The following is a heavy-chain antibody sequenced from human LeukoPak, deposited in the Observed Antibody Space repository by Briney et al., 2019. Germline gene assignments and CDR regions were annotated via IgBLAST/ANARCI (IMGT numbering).Heavy chain of an antibody. CDR1: GGSISSSSYY. D-gene: IGHD3-22*01. J-gene: IGHJ5*02. V-gene: IGHV4-39*01. Sequence: SETLSLTCTVSGGSISSSSYYWGWIRQPPGKGLEWIGSICYSGSTYYNPSLKSRVTISVDTSKNQFSLKLSSVTAADTAVYYCARQYYYDSSGYYSDNWFDPWGQGTLVTVSS. CDR3: ARQYYYDSSGYYSDNWFDP. CDR2: ICYSGST.